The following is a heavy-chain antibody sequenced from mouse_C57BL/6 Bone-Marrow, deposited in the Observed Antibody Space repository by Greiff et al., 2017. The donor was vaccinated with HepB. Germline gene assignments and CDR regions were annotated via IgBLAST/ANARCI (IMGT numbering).Heavy chain of an antibody. CDR3: ARDIFECRAMDY. V-gene: IGHV5-17*01. D-gene: IGHD1-3*01. CDR1: GFTFSDYG. Sequence: DVKLVESGGGLVKPGGSLKLSCAASGFTFSDYGMHWVRQAPEKGLEWVAYISSGSSTIYYADTVKGRFTISRDNAKNTLFLQMTSLRSEDTAMYYCARDIFECRAMDYWGQGTSVTVSS. J-gene: IGHJ4*01. CDR2: ISSGSSTI.